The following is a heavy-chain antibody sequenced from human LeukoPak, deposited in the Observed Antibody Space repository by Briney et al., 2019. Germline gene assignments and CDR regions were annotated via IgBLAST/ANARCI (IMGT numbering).Heavy chain of an antibody. J-gene: IGHJ4*02. Sequence: PSETLSLTCTVSGGSISSYYWSWIRQPPGKGLEWIGYIYYSGSTNYNPSLKSRVTISVDTSKNQFSLKLSSVTAADTAVYYCARHDDYGDYYFDYWGQGTLVTVSS. D-gene: IGHD4-17*01. V-gene: IGHV4-59*08. CDR3: ARHDDYGDYYFDY. CDR2: IYYSGST. CDR1: GGSISSYY.